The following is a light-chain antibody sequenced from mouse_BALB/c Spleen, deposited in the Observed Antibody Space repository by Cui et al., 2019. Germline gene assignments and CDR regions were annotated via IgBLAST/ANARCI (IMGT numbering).Light chain of an antibody. CDR1: PSISKY. J-gene: IGKJ2*01. CDR2: YTT. V-gene: IGKV19-93*01. Sequence: DTQMTQSRSALSASLGGKVTITCKASPSISKYIAWYQHKPGKGNRLLIHYTTTVQPGIPSRCSGSGSAGDYSFSISDLELEDVATYYCQQYVNLFTFGGGTKLEIK. CDR3: QQYVNLFT.